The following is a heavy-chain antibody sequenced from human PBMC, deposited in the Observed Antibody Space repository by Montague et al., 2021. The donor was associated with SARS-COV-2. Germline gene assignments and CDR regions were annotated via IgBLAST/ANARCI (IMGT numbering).Heavy chain of an antibody. CDR3: ARLGDGVVPSPILGVGPYYSYYYMDV. CDR2: IHHGGST. V-gene: IGHV4-34*01. J-gene: IGHJ6*03. Sequence: SETLSLTCAVRGGSFSTYSWNWIRQPPGKGLEWIGEIHHGGSTNYNPSLKSRVTISADTSKNQFSLKLTSVAAADTAVYYCARLGDGVVPSPILGVGPYYSYYYMDVWGKGTTVTVPS. D-gene: IGHD3-10*01. CDR1: GGSFSTYS.